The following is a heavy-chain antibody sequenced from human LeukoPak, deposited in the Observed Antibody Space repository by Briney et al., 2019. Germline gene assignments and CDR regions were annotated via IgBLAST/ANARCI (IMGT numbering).Heavy chain of an antibody. CDR1: GGSFSGYY. CDR3: AREAVITMVRGVIRYNWFDP. V-gene: IGHV4-34*01. Sequence: SETLSLTCAVYGGSFSGYYWSWIRQPPGKGLEWIGEINHSGSTNCNPSLKSRVTISVDTSKNQFSLKLSSVTAADTAVYYCAREAVITMVRGVIRYNWFDPWGQGTLVTVSS. CDR2: INHSGST. J-gene: IGHJ5*02. D-gene: IGHD3-10*01.